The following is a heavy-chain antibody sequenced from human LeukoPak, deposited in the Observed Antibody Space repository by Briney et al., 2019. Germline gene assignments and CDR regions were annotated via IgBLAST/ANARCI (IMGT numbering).Heavy chain of an antibody. Sequence: ASAKVSCKASGYTFTSYGISWVRQAPGQGLEWMGWISAYNGNTNYAQKLQGRVTMTTDTSTSTAYMELRSLRSDDTAVYYCARVTAGWMVTHFAPFDYWGQGTLVTVSS. CDR1: GYTFTSYG. CDR3: ARVTAGWMVTHFAPFDY. D-gene: IGHD2-21*02. V-gene: IGHV1-18*01. J-gene: IGHJ4*02. CDR2: ISAYNGNT.